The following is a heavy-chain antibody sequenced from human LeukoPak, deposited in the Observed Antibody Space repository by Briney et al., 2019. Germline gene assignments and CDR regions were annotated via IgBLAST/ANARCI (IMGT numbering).Heavy chain of an antibody. D-gene: IGHD3-22*01. Sequence: TSETLSLTCTVSGGSISSSSYYWGWIRQPPGKGLEWIGSIYYSGSTYYNPSLKSRVTISVDTSKNQFSLKLSSVTAADTAVYYCVRGYYDSSGCYMVYWGQGTLVTVSS. CDR3: VRGYYDSSGCYMVY. CDR2: IYYSGST. J-gene: IGHJ4*02. CDR1: GGSISSSSYY. V-gene: IGHV4-39*01.